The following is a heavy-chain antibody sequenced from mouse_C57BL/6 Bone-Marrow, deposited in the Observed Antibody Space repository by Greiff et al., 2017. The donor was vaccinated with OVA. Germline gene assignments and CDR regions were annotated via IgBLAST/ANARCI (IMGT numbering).Heavy chain of an antibody. CDR2: INSDGGST. D-gene: IGHD2-4*01. CDR3: ARHRVYYDYDDFDY. Sequence: DVMLVESGGGLVQPGESLKLSCESYEYEFPSHDMSWVRKTPEKRLELVAAINSDGGSTYYPDTMERRFIISRDNTKKTLYLQMSSLRSEDTALYYCARHRVYYDYDDFDYWGQGTTLTVSS. V-gene: IGHV5-2*01. J-gene: IGHJ2*01. CDR1: EYEFPSHD.